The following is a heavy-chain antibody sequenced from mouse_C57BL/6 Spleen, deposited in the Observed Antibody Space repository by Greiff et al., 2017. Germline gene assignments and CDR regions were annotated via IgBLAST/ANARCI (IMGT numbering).Heavy chain of an antibody. J-gene: IGHJ4*01. CDR1: GYTFTSYW. Sequence: QVQLQQPGAELVMPGASVKLSCKASGYTFTSYWLHWVKQRPGQGLEWIGELDPSDSSTNYNQKFKGKSTLTVDKSSSTAYMQLSSLTSEDSAVYYCASLSSDVDYWGQGTSVTVSS. CDR3: ASLSSDVDY. V-gene: IGHV1-69*01. D-gene: IGHD6-5*01. CDR2: LDPSDSST.